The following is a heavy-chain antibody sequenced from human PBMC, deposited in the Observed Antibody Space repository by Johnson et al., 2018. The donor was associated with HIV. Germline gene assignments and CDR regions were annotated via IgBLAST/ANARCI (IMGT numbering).Heavy chain of an antibody. CDR1: GFTFSDYY. J-gene: IGHJ3*02. Sequence: QVQLVESGGGLVKPGGSLRLSCAASGFTFSDYYMSWIRQAPGKGLEWVSYISSSGSTIYYADSVKGRFTISRDNAKNSLYLQMNSLRAEDTAVYYCARDCIRWPYSSSWSGAFDIWGQGTMVTVSS. D-gene: IGHD6-13*01. CDR3: ARDCIRWPYSSSWSGAFDI. CDR2: ISSSGSTI. V-gene: IGHV3-11*04.